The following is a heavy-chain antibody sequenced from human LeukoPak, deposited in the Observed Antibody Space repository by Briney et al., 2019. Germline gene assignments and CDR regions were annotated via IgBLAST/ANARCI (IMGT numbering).Heavy chain of an antibody. CDR1: GFSFDDYA. CDR3: AKGLDSSGYYYPN. CDR2: ISWNGGSI. V-gene: IGHV3-9*01. J-gene: IGHJ4*02. Sequence: GGSLRLSCAASGFSFDDYAMHWVRQAPGKGLEWVSGISWNGGSIGFADSVKGRFIISRDNPKNALYLQMNSLRIEDTALYYCAKGLDSSGYYYPNWGQGTLVTVSS. D-gene: IGHD3-22*01.